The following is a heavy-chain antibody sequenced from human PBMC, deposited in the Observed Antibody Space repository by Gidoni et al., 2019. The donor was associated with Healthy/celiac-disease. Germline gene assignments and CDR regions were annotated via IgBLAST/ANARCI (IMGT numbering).Heavy chain of an antibody. Sequence: QVQLVESGGGVVQPGRSLRLPCAASGFTFSSYGMHWVRQAPGKGLEWVAVISYDGSNKYYADSVKGRFTISRDNSKNTLYLQMNSLRAEDTAVYYCAKTGWYQDYFDYWDQGTLVTVSS. J-gene: IGHJ4*02. D-gene: IGHD6-19*01. V-gene: IGHV3-30*18. CDR2: ISYDGSNK. CDR3: AKTGWYQDYFDY. CDR1: GFTFSSYG.